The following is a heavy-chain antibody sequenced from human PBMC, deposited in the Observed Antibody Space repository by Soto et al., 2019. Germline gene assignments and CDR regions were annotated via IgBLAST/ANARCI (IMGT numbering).Heavy chain of an antibody. CDR2: IYSGGST. J-gene: IGHJ4*02. V-gene: IGHV3-53*01. CDR1: GFTVSSNY. Sequence: GGSLRLSCAASGFTVSSNYMSWVRQAPGKGLEWVSVIYSGGSTYYADSVKGRFTISRDNSKNTLYLQMNSLRAEDTAVYYCARLSIAAAGTWPFWGQGTLVTVSS. D-gene: IGHD6-13*01. CDR3: ARLSIAAAGTWPF.